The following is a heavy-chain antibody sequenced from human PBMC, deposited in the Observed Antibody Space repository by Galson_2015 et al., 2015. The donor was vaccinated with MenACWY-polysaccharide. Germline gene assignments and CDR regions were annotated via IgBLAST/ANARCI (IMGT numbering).Heavy chain of an antibody. CDR3: ARDDGDLVNFAAFDI. V-gene: IGHV3-33*01. Sequence: SLRLSCAASGFTLRTYGMHWVRQAPGKGLEGVAVAWFDGGKKYSEDSGRGRFNIYRDNSRTTLYLQMESLRAEDTAIYYCARDDGDLVNFAAFDIWGQETMVAVSS. D-gene: IGHD7-27*01. CDR2: AWFDGGKK. CDR1: GFTLRTYG. J-gene: IGHJ3*02.